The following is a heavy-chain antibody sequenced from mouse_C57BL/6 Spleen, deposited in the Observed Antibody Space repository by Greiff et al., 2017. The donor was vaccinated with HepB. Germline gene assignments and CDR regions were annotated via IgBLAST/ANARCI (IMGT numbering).Heavy chain of an antibody. D-gene: IGHD1-1*01. CDR1: GYTFTSYT. CDR3: ARNYGRGFDY. CDR2: INPSSGYT. Sequence: VQLQESGAELARPGASVKMSCKASGYTFTSYTMHWVKQRPGQGLEWIGYINPSSGYTKYNQKFKDKATLTADKSSSTAYMQLSSLTTEDSAIYYCARNYGRGFDYWGQGTTLTVSS. V-gene: IGHV1-4*01. J-gene: IGHJ2*01.